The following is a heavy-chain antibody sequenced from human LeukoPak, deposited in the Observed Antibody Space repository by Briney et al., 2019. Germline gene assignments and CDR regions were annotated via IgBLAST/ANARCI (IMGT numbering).Heavy chain of an antibody. CDR3: ARGEYNWNDLHF. CDR2: MYSSGTT. Sequence: PGGSLRLSCAASGFTVGSNYMSWVRQAPGRGLEWVSVMYSSGTTYYADSVKGRFTISRDNSKNMLYLQMNSLRAEDTAVYYCARGEYNWNDLHFRGQGSLVTVSS. D-gene: IGHD1-20*01. V-gene: IGHV3-66*01. J-gene: IGHJ4*02. CDR1: GFTVGSNY.